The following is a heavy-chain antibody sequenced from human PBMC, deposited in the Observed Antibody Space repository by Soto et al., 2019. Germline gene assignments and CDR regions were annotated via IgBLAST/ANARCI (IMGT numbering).Heavy chain of an antibody. CDR3: ARDPIAGRPSRGWFDP. Sequence: LRLSCAASGFTFTTYTMNWVRQAPGKGLEWVSSISSGSTYISYADSMKGRFTISRDDAKNSLYLQMNTLRADDTAIYYCARDPIAGRPSRGWFDPWGQGALVTSPQ. D-gene: IGHD6-6*01. V-gene: IGHV3-21*01. J-gene: IGHJ5*02. CDR1: GFTFTTYT. CDR2: ISSGSTYI.